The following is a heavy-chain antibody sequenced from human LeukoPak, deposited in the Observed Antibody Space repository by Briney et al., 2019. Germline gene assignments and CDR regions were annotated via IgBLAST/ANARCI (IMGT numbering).Heavy chain of an antibody. Sequence: KPSETLSLTCAVYGGSFSGYYWSWIRQPPGKGLEWIGEINHSGSTNYNPSLKSRVTISVDTSKNQFSLRLSSVTAADTAVCYCARGRPSIAAAAWYFDYWGQGTLVTVSS. CDR2: INHSGST. CDR3: ARGRPSIAAAAWYFDY. V-gene: IGHV4-34*01. D-gene: IGHD6-13*01. J-gene: IGHJ4*02. CDR1: GGSFSGYY.